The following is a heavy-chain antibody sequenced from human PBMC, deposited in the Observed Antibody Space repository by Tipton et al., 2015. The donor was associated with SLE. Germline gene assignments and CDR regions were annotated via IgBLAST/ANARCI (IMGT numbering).Heavy chain of an antibody. J-gene: IGHJ5*02. CDR3: ARSISSAGWFSP. Sequence: TLSLTCTVSGGSISGYYWSWIRQPPGKGLEWIAYIHSSGSTNYNPSLKSRVTISADTSKNQFSLRLSSVTAADTAVYYCARSISSAGWFSPWGQGTPVIVSS. CDR2: IHSSGST. V-gene: IGHV4-59*12. D-gene: IGHD3-3*01. CDR1: GGSISGYY.